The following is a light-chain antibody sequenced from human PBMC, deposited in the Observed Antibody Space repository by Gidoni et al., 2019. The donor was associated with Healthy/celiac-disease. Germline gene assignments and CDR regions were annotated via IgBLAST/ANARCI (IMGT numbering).Light chain of an antibody. Sequence: DIQMTQSPSSLSASVGDRVTITCRASQSISSYLHWYQQKPGKAPKLLIYAASSLQSGVPSRFSGSGSGTDFTLTISSLQPEDFATYYCQQSYSTLGVTFXPXTKVDIK. CDR3: QQSYSTLGVT. J-gene: IGKJ3*01. V-gene: IGKV1-39*01. CDR1: QSISSY. CDR2: AAS.